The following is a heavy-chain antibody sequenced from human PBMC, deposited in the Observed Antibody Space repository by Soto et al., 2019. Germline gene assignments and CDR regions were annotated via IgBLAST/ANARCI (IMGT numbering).Heavy chain of an antibody. CDR1: GYTFTSYD. Sequence: ASVKVSCKASGYTFTSYDINWVRQATGQGLEWMGWMNPNSGNTGYAQKFQGGVTMTRNTSISTAYMELSSLRSEDTAVYYCAREGCSGGSCYSGLGAFDIWGQGTLVTVSS. CDR2: MNPNSGNT. J-gene: IGHJ4*02. D-gene: IGHD2-15*01. V-gene: IGHV1-8*01. CDR3: AREGCSGGSCYSGLGAFDI.